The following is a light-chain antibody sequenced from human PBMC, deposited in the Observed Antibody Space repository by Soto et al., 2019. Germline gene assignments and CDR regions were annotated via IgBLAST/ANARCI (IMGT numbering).Light chain of an antibody. Sequence: DIQMTQSPPSLSASVGDSVTITCRASQGISYYLAWYQQRPGKVPKLLVYAASTLQSGFPTRFIGGGSGTDFSLATNSLQPEDFGTYYCQNYESAPFTFGPGTKVDL. CDR3: QNYESAPFT. CDR1: QGISYY. V-gene: IGKV1-27*01. CDR2: AAS. J-gene: IGKJ3*01.